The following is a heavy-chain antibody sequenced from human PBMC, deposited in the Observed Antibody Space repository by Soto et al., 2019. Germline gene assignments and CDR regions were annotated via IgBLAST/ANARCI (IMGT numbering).Heavy chain of an antibody. D-gene: IGHD6-19*01. J-gene: IGHJ5*02. CDR2: IIPIFGTA. CDR1: GGTFSSYA. Sequence: SVKVSCKASGGTFSSYAISWVRQAPGQGLEWMGGIIPIFGTANYAQKFQGRVTITADESTSTAYMELSSLRSDGTAVYYCARGVAGPLHWFDPWGQGTLVTVSS. CDR3: ARGVAGPLHWFDP. V-gene: IGHV1-69*13.